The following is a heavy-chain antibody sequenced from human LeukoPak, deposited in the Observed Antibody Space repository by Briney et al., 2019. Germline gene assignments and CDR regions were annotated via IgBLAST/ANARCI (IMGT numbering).Heavy chain of an antibody. CDR3: ARQTAKNVDTARFDS. J-gene: IGHJ4*02. CDR2: IYYSGTT. CDR1: GGSFSGYY. Sequence: SETLSLTCAVYGGSFSGYYWSWIRQPPGKGLEWIGYIYYSGTTNYSPSLNSRVNISLDTAKNQFSLRLSSVTAADTAVYYCARQTAKNVDTARFDSWGQGTLVTVSS. V-gene: IGHV4-59*08. D-gene: IGHD5-18*01.